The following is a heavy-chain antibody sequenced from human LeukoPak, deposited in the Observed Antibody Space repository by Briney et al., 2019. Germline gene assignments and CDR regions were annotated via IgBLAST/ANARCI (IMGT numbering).Heavy chain of an antibody. CDR1: GYTFTSYD. CDR2: MNPNSGNT. V-gene: IGHV1-8*03. J-gene: IGHJ4*02. D-gene: IGHD3-3*01. CDR3: ASGSFDFWSGYYLDY. Sequence: ASVKVSCKASGYTFTSYDINWVRQATGQGLEWMGWMNPNSGNTDYAQKFQGRVTITRNTSISTAYMELSSLRSEDTAVYYCASGSFDFWSGYYLDYWGQGTLVTVSS.